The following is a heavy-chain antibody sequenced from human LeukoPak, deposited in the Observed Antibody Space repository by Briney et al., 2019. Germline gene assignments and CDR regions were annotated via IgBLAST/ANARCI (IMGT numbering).Heavy chain of an antibody. CDR2: ISGGSGST. V-gene: IGHV3-23*01. Sequence: GGSLRLSCAASGFTFSNYAMNWVRQAPGKGLEWVSAISGGSGSTYYADSVKGRFTISRDSSRNTLFLHMNTLRAEDTAIYYCAKDRTVGASYWYFDLWGRGTLVTVSS. D-gene: IGHD1-26*01. CDR1: GFTFSNYA. J-gene: IGHJ2*01. CDR3: AKDRTVGASYWYFDL.